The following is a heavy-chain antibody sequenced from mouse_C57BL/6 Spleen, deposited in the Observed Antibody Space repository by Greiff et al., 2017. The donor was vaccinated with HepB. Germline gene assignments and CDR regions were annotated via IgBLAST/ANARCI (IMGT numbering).Heavy chain of an antibody. V-gene: IGHV10-1*01. CDR2: IRSKSNNYAT. Sequence: VQLQQSGGGLVQPKGSLKLSCAASGFSFNTYAMNWVRQAPGKGLEWVARIRSKSNNYATYYADSVKDRFTISRDDSESMLYLQMNNLKTEDTAMYYCVRHGGGYFDYWGQGTTLTVSS. CDR3: VRHGGGYFDY. CDR1: GFSFNTYA. J-gene: IGHJ2*01.